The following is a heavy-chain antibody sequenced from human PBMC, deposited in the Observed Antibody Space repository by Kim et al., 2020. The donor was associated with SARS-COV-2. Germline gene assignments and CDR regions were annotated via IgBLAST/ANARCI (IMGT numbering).Heavy chain of an antibody. CDR3: PFIRGVYQGGVMAF. CDR2: IRSKAKNYAP. Sequence: GGSLRLSCAASGFPFSASAMHWVRQASGKGLEWVGRIRSKAKNYAPEYGASVKGRSTPPREDPTTRAYLQLTSLKPEDTPVNYCPFIRGVYQGGVMAF. J-gene: IGHJ3*01. V-gene: IGHV3-73*01. CDR1: GFPFSASA. D-gene: IGHD3-16*01.